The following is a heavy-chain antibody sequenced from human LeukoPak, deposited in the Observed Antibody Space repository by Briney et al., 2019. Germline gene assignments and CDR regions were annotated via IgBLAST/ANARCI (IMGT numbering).Heavy chain of an antibody. CDR1: GFTFSSHE. J-gene: IGHJ6*04. V-gene: IGHV3-48*03. D-gene: IGHD3-10*02. CDR3: AELGITMIGGV. CDR2: ISGSGSTI. Sequence: GGSLRLSCAASGFTFSSHEMNWVRQAPGKGLEWVSYISGSGSTIYYADSVKGRFTISRDNAKNSLYLQMNSLRAEDTAVYYCAELGITMIGGVWGKGTTVTISS.